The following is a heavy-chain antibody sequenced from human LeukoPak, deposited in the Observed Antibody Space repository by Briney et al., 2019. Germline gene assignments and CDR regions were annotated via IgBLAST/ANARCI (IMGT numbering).Heavy chain of an antibody. J-gene: IGHJ3*02. V-gene: IGHV4-59*04. CDR2: IYYSGST. Sequence: PSETLSLTCTVSGGSLSRDYWSLIRQPPGKGLEWIGCIYYSGSTYYNPSLKSRVTISVDTSKNQFSLKLSSVTAADTALYYCARTYYYHSSGYYWRDAFDIWGQGTMVTVSS. D-gene: IGHD3-22*01. CDR1: GGSLSRDY. CDR3: ARTYYYHSSGYYWRDAFDI.